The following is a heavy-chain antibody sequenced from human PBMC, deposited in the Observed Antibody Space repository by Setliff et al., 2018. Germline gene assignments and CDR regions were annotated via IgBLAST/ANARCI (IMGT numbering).Heavy chain of an antibody. J-gene: IGHJ6*03. D-gene: IGHD1-20*01. CDR1: GYTFTNYA. CDR2: INAGNGHT. Sequence: ASVKVSCKASGYTFTNYAMHWVRQAPGQRLEWMGWINAGNGHTKYSQEFQGRVTITRDTSASTAYMELSSLRSEDTAVYYCAREFGITASVENYYYYMDVWG. CDR3: AREFGITASVENYYYYMDV. V-gene: IGHV1-3*03.